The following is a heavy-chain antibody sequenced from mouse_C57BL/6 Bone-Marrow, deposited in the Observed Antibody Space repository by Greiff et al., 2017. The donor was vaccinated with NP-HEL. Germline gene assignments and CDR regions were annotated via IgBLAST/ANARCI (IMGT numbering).Heavy chain of an antibody. J-gene: IGHJ3*01. Sequence: EVMLVESEGGLVQPGSSMKLSCTASGFTFSDYYMAWVRQVPEKGLEWVANINYDGSSTYYLDSLKSRFIISRDNAKNILYLQMSSLKSEDTATYYCAREEGLPREAWFAYWGQGTLVTVSA. D-gene: IGHD2-2*01. CDR1: GFTFSDYY. CDR2: INYDGSST. V-gene: IGHV5-16*01. CDR3: AREEGLPREAWFAY.